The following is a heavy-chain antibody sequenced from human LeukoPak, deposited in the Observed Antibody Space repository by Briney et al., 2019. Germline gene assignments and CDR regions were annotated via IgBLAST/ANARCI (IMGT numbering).Heavy chain of an antibody. D-gene: IGHD1-26*01. V-gene: IGHV3-13*04. CDR2: IGSAGDT. CDR1: GFTLSSHD. J-gene: IGHJ5*01. CDR3: ARGAESGSFDS. Sequence: TGGSLRLSCAASGFTLSSHDMHWVRQAAGKGLEWVSLIGSAGDTYYAGSVRGRFTVSRGKATNSLYLQMNNLRDGDTAVYYCARGAESGSFDSWGQGTLVTVSS.